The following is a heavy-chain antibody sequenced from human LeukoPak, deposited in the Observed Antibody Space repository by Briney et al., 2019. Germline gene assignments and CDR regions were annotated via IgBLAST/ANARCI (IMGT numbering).Heavy chain of an antibody. J-gene: IGHJ4*02. CDR3: ARGLRYFDWLVDGY. Sequence: SGGSLRLSCAASGFTFSGHAMHWVRQAPGEGLEWVALISFDETNKYYADSVKGRFAISRDNSKNTLSLQMNSLRPEDTAVYYCARGLRYFDWLVDGYWGQGTLVTVSS. CDR2: ISFDETNK. V-gene: IGHV3-30*09. D-gene: IGHD3-9*01. CDR1: GFTFSGHA.